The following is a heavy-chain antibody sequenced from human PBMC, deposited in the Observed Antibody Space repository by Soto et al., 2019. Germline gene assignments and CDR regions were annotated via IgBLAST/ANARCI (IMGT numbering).Heavy chain of an antibody. CDR1: GGSISSNNW. J-gene: IGHJ4*02. CDR3: ARDGDVAGQFDY. D-gene: IGHD2-15*01. Sequence: SETLSLTCAVSGGSISSNNWWSWVRQPPGKGLEWIGEIHHSGNTNYNPSLKSRVTISVDKSKNQISLKLSSVTAADTAVYYCARDGDVAGQFDYWGQGTLVT. CDR2: IHHSGNT. V-gene: IGHV4-4*02.